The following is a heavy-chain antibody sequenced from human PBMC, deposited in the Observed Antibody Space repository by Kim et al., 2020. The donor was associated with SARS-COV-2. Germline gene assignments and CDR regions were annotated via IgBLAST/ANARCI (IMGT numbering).Heavy chain of an antibody. V-gene: IGHV5-51*01. Sequence: PSVQGQFTISADNSISTAYLQWSSLKASDTAMYYCARQTLRRNTPGQSDYWGQGTLVTVSS. CDR3: ARQTLRRNTPGQSDY. D-gene: IGHD1-1*01. J-gene: IGHJ4*02.